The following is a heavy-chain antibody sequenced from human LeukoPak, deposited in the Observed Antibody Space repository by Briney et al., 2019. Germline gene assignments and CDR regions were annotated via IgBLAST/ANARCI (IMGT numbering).Heavy chain of an antibody. CDR3: ARSQGEYSYGYSPGWFDP. J-gene: IGHJ5*02. D-gene: IGHD5-18*01. Sequence: SETLSLTCTVSGGSISSYYWSWIRQPPGKGLEWIGSIYYSGSTNYNPSLKSRVTISVDTSKNQFSLKLSSVTAADTAVYYCARSQGEYSYGYSPGWFDPWGQGTLVTVSS. V-gene: IGHV4-59*01. CDR2: IYYSGST. CDR1: GGSISSYY.